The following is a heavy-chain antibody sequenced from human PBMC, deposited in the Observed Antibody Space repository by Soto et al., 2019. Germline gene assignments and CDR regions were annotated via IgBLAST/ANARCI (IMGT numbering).Heavy chain of an antibody. J-gene: IGHJ5*02. Sequence: QVQLQQWGAGLLKPSETLSLTCAVYGGSFSGYYWSWIRQPPGKGLEWIGEINHSGRTNYHPSLKSRVTIAVDTSKNQFSLKLSSVTAADTAVYYRARGRSVVDETGWLDPWGQGTLVTVSS. V-gene: IGHV4-34*01. D-gene: IGHD2-15*01. CDR3: ARGRSVVDETGWLDP. CDR2: INHSGRT. CDR1: GGSFSGYY.